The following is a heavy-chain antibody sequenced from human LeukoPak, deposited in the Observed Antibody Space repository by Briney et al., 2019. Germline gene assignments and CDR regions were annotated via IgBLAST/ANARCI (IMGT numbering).Heavy chain of an antibody. Sequence: KPSETLSLTCTVSGGSISSSSYYWGWIRQPPGKGLEWIGSIYYSGSTYYNPSLKSRVTISVDTSKNQFSLKLSSVTAADTAVYYCARLASVVVVPAAIHPTFDYWGQGTLVTVSS. CDR3: ARLASVVVVPAAIHPTFDY. CDR2: IYYSGST. J-gene: IGHJ4*02. V-gene: IGHV4-39*01. CDR1: GGSISSSSYY. D-gene: IGHD2-2*01.